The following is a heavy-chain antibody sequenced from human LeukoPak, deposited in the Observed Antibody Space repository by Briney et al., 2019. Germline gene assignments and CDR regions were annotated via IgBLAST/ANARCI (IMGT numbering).Heavy chain of an antibody. CDR3: ARAFISSWYQYYFDY. CDR1: GFTFSSYW. V-gene: IGHV3-30*03. D-gene: IGHD6-13*01. CDR2: ISYDGSNK. J-gene: IGHJ4*02. Sequence: GGSLRLSCAASGFTFSSYWMHWVRQAPGKGLEWVAVISYDGSNKYYADSVKGRFTISRDNSKNTLYLQMNSLRAEDTAVYYCARAFISSWYQYYFDYWGQGTLVTVSS.